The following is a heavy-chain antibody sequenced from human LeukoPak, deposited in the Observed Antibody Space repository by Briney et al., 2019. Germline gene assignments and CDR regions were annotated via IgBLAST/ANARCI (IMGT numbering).Heavy chain of an antibody. CDR1: GFSLSTSGMC. Sequence: ESGPALVKPTQTLTLTCTFSGFSLSTSGMCVSWIRQPPGKALEWLARIDWDDDKYYSTSLKTRLTISKDTSKNQVVLTMTNMDPVDTATYYCARVSIAGAYRDYYYMDVWGKGTTVTVSS. V-gene: IGHV2-70*11. J-gene: IGHJ6*03. D-gene: IGHD6-19*01. CDR2: IDWDDDK. CDR3: ARVSIAGAYRDYYYMDV.